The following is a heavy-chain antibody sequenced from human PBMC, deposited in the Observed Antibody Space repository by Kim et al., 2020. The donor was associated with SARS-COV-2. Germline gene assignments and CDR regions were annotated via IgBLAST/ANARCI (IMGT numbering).Heavy chain of an antibody. J-gene: IGHJ4*02. Sequence: YYSGGPYFTPSLESRVTISVDTSKNQFSLKLSSVTAADTAMYYCASQPDYWGQGTLVTVSS. CDR3: ASQPDY. CDR2: YYSGGP. V-gene: IGHV4-30-4*01.